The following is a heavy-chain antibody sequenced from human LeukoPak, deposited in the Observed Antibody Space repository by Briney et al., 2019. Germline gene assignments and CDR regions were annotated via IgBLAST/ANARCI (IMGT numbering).Heavy chain of an antibody. J-gene: IGHJ1*01. D-gene: IGHD6-13*01. CDR2: INTNTGNP. Sequence: ASVKVSCKASGYTFTTYALNWVRQAPGQGLEWMGWINTNTGNPTYAQGFTGRFVFSLDTPVNTAYLQISSLKAGDTAVYYCGRVGPPTPTIATAGTGYFQHWGQGTLVTVSS. V-gene: IGHV7-4-1*02. CDR3: GRVGPPTPTIATAGTGYFQH. CDR1: GYTFTTYA.